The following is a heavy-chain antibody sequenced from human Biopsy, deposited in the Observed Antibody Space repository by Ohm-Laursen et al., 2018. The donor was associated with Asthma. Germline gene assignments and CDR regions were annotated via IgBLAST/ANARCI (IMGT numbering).Heavy chain of an antibody. J-gene: IGHJ4*02. CDR1: GDSIDSGDYS. CDR3: ARGWNCGGDCYSLDS. D-gene: IGHD2-21*02. Sequence: TLSLTCAASGDSIDSGDYSWTWIRQSPGVGLEWIGYIYRNGDTYYNPTPKNRVTISIDRSKNQFSLRLRSVTAADTAVYYCARGWNCGGDCYSLDSWGQGTLVTVSS. V-gene: IGHV4-30-2*06. CDR2: IYRNGDT.